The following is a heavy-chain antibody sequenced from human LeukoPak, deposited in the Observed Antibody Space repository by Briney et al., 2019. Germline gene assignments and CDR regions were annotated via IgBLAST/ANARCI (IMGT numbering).Heavy chain of an antibody. J-gene: IGHJ4*02. V-gene: IGHV4-31*03. CDR3: ARRRRYLFDY. D-gene: IGHD1-26*01. Sequence: TSQTLSLTCTVSGGSISRGGYYGGWMRQHPGKGLEWIGNIYYSGSTYYNPSLKSRVTISVDMSKNQFSLKLSSVTAADTAVFYCARRRRYLFDYWGQGTLVTVSS. CDR1: GGSISRGGYY. CDR2: IYYSGST.